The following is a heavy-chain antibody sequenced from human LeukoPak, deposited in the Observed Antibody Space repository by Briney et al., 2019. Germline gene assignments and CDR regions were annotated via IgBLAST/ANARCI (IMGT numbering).Heavy chain of an antibody. CDR3: ARAGLGATTDYFDY. J-gene: IGHJ4*02. V-gene: IGHV3-21*01. D-gene: IGHD1-26*01. Sequence: PGGSLRLSCAASGFTSSSYSMNWVRQAPGKGLEWVSSISSSSSYIYYADSVKGRFTISRDNAKNSLYLQMNSLRAEDTAVYYCARAGLGATTDYFDYWGQGTLVTVSS. CDR1: GFTSSSYS. CDR2: ISSSSSYI.